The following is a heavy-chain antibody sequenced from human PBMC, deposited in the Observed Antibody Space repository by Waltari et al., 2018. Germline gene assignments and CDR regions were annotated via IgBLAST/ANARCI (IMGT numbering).Heavy chain of an antibody. J-gene: IGHJ4*02. CDR2: IYHSGRT. CDR3: ARQYSSSSDY. V-gene: IGHV4-38-2*01. Sequence: QVQLQESGPGLVKPSETLSLTCAVSGYSISSGYYWGWIRQPPGKGLEWIGSIYHSGRTYSNPSLTSRVTISVDTSKNQFSLKLSAVTAADTAVYYCARQYSSSSDYWGQGTLVTVSS. D-gene: IGHD6-6*01. CDR1: GYSISSGYY.